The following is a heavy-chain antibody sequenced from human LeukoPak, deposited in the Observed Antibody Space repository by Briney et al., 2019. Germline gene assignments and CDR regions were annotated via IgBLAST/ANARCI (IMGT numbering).Heavy chain of an antibody. D-gene: IGHD6-19*01. J-gene: IGHJ5*02. V-gene: IGHV1-2*02. CDR3: ARDRAVAGTGSHYWFDP. CDR2: INPNSGGT. CDR1: GYTFTGYY. Sequence: ASVKVSCKASGYTFTGYYMHWVRQAPGQGLEWMGWINPNSGGTNYAQKFQGKVTMTRDTSISTAYMELSRLRSDDTAVYYCARDRAVAGTGSHYWFDPWGQGTLVTVSS.